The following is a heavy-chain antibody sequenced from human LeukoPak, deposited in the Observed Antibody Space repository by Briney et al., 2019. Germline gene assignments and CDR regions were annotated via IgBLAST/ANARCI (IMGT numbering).Heavy chain of an antibody. CDR2: IYSGGST. D-gene: IGHD3-16*01. V-gene: IGHV3-53*01. CDR1: GFTFSTYW. CDR3: ARAVGELWSDY. Sequence: GGSLRLSCAASGFTFSTYWMHWVRQAPGKGLEWVSVIYSGGSTYYADSVKGRFTISRDNSKNTLYLQMNSLRAEDTAVYYCARAVGELWSDYWGQGTLVTVSS. J-gene: IGHJ4*02.